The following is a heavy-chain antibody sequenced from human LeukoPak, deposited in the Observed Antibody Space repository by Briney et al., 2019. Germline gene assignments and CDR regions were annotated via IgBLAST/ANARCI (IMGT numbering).Heavy chain of an antibody. CDR2: IYYSGST. Sequence: SETLSLTCTVSGGSISSSSYYWGWIRQPPGKGLEWIGSIYYSGSTYYNPSLKSRVTISVDTSKNQFSPKLSSVTAADTAVYYCASPPIVVVPAAMYFDLWGRGTLVTVSS. V-gene: IGHV4-39*01. CDR3: ASPPIVVVPAAMYFDL. J-gene: IGHJ2*01. D-gene: IGHD2-2*01. CDR1: GGSISSSSYY.